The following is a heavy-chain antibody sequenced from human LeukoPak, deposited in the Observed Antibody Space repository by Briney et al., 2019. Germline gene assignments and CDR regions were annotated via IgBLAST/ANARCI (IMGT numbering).Heavy chain of an antibody. Sequence: ASVKVSCKASGYTFTGYYMHWVRQAPGQGLEWMGWINPNSGGTNCAQKFQGRVTMTRDTSISTAYMELSRLRSDDTAVYYCARDSSSSSDYYMDVWGKGTTVTVSS. J-gene: IGHJ6*03. CDR1: GYTFTGYY. D-gene: IGHD6-6*01. CDR2: INPNSGGT. CDR3: ARDSSSSSDYYMDV. V-gene: IGHV1-2*02.